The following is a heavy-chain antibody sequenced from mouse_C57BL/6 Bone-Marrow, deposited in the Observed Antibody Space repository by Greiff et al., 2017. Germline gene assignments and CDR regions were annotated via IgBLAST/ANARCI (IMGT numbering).Heavy chain of an antibody. Sequence: QVQLQQSGAELARPGASVKLSCKASGYTFTSYGISWVKQRTGQGLEWIGEIYPRSGNTYYNEKFKGNATLTADKSSSTAYMELRSLTSEDSAVYFCASLALWYFDVWGTGTTVTGSS. CDR2: IYPRSGNT. J-gene: IGHJ1*03. D-gene: IGHD6-1*01. CDR3: ASLALWYFDV. V-gene: IGHV1-81*01. CDR1: GYTFTSYG.